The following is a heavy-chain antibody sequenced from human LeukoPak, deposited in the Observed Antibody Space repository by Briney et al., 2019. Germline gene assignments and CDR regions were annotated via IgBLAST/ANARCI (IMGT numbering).Heavy chain of an antibody. CDR2: SNPNSGGT. V-gene: IGHV1-2*06. J-gene: IGHJ4*02. CDR3: ATYSSTWYYFDY. Sequence: ASVKVSCKASGYTFIGYYMHWVRQAPGQGLEWMGRSNPNSGGTDYAQKFQGRVTMTRDTSINTAYMELSRLRSDDTAVYYCATYSSTWYYFDYWGQGTLVTVSS. CDR1: GYTFIGYY. D-gene: IGHD6-13*01.